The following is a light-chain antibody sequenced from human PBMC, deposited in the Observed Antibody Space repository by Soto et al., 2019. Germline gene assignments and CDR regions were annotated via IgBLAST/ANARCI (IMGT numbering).Light chain of an antibody. Sequence: QSALTQPASVSGSPGQSITISCTGTRSDVGNYNFVSWYQHHPGKAPKLIIYDVGSRPSGVSNRFSGSKSGNTASLAIYGLQAEDEADYYCCSYTSDHPRFYGFGTGTKVTVL. V-gene: IGLV2-14*03. CDR3: CSYTSDHPRFYG. CDR2: DVG. J-gene: IGLJ1*01. CDR1: RSDVGNYNF.